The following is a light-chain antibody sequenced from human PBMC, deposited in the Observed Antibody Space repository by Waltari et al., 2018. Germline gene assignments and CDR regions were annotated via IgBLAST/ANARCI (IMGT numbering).Light chain of an antibody. J-gene: IGLJ2*01. CDR2: DVT. V-gene: IGLV2-14*03. CDR1: SGDIGGYQY. CDR3: TSYTSTNTVI. Sequence: QSALTQPASVSGSPGQSITIPSTGTSGDIGGYQYVPWYQQHPGKAPKLMIYDVTRWPSGVSNRFAGSKSGNTASLTISGLQAEDEADYYCTSYTSTNTVIFGGGTKVTV.